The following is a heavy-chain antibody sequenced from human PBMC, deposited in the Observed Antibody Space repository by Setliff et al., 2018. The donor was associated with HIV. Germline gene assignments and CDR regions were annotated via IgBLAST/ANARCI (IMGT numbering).Heavy chain of an antibody. CDR3: ATRLNFGASDAFDI. D-gene: IGHD3-10*01. CDR1: GYSFSNYW. J-gene: IGHJ3*02. Sequence: GESLKISCKGSGYSFSNYWIGWVCQMPGKGLEWMGIIYPGDSETRFSPSFQGQVTISVDKSSSTAYLQWSSLRASDTAMCYCATRLNFGASDAFDIWGQGTMVTVSS. CDR2: IYPGDSET. V-gene: IGHV5-51*01.